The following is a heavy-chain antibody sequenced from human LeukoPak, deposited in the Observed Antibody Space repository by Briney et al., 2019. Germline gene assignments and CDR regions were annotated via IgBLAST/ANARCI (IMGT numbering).Heavy chain of an antibody. J-gene: IGHJ3*02. CDR3: ARDGAWAFDI. V-gene: IGHV4-61*02. CDR1: VGSIPRGGYY. Sequence: PSETLSLTCTVSVGSIPRGGYYGTWIRQPPGKGLGWIGRIYTTGSTNYNPSLKSRVTVSLDTPKNQFSLNLTSVTAADTAVYYCARDGAWAFDIWGQGTMVTVSS. CDR2: IYTTGST. D-gene: IGHD3-16*01.